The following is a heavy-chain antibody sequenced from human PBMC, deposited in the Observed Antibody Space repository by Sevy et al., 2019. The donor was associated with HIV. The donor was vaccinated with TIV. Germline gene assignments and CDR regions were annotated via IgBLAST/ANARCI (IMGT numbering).Heavy chain of an antibody. CDR1: GFTFSSYA. D-gene: IGHD5-12*01. J-gene: IGHJ4*02. Sequence: GESLKISCAASGFTFSSYAMSWVRQAPGKGLEWVSAISGSGISTYYADSAKGRFTISRDNSKNTLYLQMNNLRAEDTAVFYCAKGIGYSGHETDYWGQGTLVTVSS. V-gene: IGHV3-23*01. CDR3: AKGIGYSGHETDY. CDR2: ISGSGIST.